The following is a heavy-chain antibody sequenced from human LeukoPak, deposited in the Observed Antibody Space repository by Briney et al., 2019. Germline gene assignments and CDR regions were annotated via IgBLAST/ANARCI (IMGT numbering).Heavy chain of an antibody. V-gene: IGHV5-51*01. J-gene: IGHJ3*02. CDR2: IFPGDSDT. CDR3: ARRADDDALDI. Sequence: GESLKISCKGSGYSFTTYWIGWVRQMPGKGLEWMGIIFPGDSDTIYSPSLQGQVTISADTSRSTAYLQWNKMKASDSAMYFCARRADDDALDIWGQGTKVTVSS. CDR1: GYSFTTYW.